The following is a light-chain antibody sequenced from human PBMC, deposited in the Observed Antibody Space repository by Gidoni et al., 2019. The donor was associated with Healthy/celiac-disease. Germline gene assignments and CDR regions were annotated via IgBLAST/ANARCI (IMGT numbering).Light chain of an antibody. Sequence: IVLTQSPGTLSLSPGERATLSCRASQSVSRSYLAWYQQKPGQAPRLLIYGASSRATGIPDMFSGSGSGTDFTLTISRLEPEDFALYYCQQYGSSPRTFGQGTKVEIK. CDR1: QSVSRSY. CDR2: GAS. V-gene: IGKV3-20*01. CDR3: QQYGSSPRT. J-gene: IGKJ1*01.